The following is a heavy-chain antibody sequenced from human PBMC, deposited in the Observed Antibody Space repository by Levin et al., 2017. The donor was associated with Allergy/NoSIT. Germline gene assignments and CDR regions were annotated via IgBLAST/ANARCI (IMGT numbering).Heavy chain of an antibody. CDR1: GGSFSGYY. J-gene: IGHJ5*02. V-gene: IGHV4-34*01. CDR2: INHSGST. CDR3: ARGKVDTQLWTRGRARGNWFDP. Sequence: PSETLSLTCAVYGGSFSGYYWRWIRQPPGKGLEWIGEINHSGSTNYNPSLKSRVTISVDTSKNQFSLKLSSVTAADTAVYYCARGKVDTQLWTRGRARGNWFDPWGQGTLVTVSS. D-gene: IGHD5-18*01.